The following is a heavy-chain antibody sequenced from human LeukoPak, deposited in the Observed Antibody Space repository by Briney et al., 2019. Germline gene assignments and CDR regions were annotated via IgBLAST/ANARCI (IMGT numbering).Heavy chain of an antibody. CDR1: GFSVSRNY. D-gene: IGHD1-1*01. CDR3: ARKTDHQTGGDY. V-gene: IGHV3-66*01. CDR2: IYSGGST. Sequence: GGSLRLSCAASGFSVSRNYMTWVRQAPGEGLEWVSLIYSGGSTSYADSVEGRFTISRDNSKNTLYLQMNSLRAEDTAVYYCARKTDHQTGGDYWGQGTLVTVSS. J-gene: IGHJ4*02.